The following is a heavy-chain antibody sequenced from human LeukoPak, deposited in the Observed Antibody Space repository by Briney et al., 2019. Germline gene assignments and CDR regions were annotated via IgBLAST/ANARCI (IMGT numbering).Heavy chain of an antibody. D-gene: IGHD3-10*01. CDR3: ASHYGSGSNGPDY. V-gene: IGHV3-30*02. CDR2: IRYDGSNK. Sequence: PGGSLRLSCAASGFTFSSYGMHWVRQAPGKGLEWVAFIRYDGSNKYYADSVKGRFTTSRDNSKNTLYLQMNSLRAEDTAVYYCASHYGSGSNGPDYWGQGTLVTVSS. CDR1: GFTFSSYG. J-gene: IGHJ4*02.